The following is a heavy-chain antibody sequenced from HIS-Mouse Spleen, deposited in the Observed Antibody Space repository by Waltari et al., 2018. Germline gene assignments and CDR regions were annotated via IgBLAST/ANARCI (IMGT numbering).Heavy chain of an antibody. V-gene: IGHV4-39*07. CDR2: IDYSGRT. D-gene: IGHD6-13*01. J-gene: IGHJ2*01. Sequence: QLQLQESGPGLVKPSETLSLTCTVSGGSISSSSYYWGWIRQPPGKGLEWIGSIDYSGRTYYNPSLKSLVTISVDTSKTQFSLKLSSVTAADTAVYYCAREIPYSSSWYDWYFDLWGRGTLVTVSS. CDR3: AREIPYSSSWYDWYFDL. CDR1: GGSISSSSYY.